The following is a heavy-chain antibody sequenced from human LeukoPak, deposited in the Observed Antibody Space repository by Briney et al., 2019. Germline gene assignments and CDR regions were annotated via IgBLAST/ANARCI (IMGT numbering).Heavy chain of an antibody. CDR1: GGSISSYY. J-gene: IGHJ4*02. D-gene: IGHD6-19*01. Sequence: TSSETLSLTCTVSGGSISSYYWSWIRQPPGKGLEWIGYIYYSGSTNYNPSLKSRVTISVDTSKNQFSLKLSSVTAADTAVYYCARGLLAVAGTATPTYFDYWGQGTLVTASS. V-gene: IGHV4-59*01. CDR2: IYYSGST. CDR3: ARGLLAVAGTATPTYFDY.